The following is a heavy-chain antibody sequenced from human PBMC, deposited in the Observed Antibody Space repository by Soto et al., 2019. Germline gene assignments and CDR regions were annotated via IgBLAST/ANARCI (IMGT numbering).Heavy chain of an antibody. CDR2: IVVGSGNT. J-gene: IGHJ3*02. V-gene: IGHV1-58*01. CDR3: AAVGLVPSMAAFDI. D-gene: IGHD2-15*01. CDR1: GFTFTSSA. Sequence: ASVKVSCKASGFTFTSSAVEWVRQARGQRLEWIGWIVVGSGNTNYAQKFQERVTITRDMSTSTAYMELGSLRSEDTAVYYCAAVGLVPSMAAFDIWGQGTMVTVSS.